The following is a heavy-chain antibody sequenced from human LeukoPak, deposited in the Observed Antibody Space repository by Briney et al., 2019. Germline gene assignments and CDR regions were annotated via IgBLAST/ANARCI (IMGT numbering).Heavy chain of an antibody. CDR1: GFTFSSYA. J-gene: IGHJ4*02. CDR3: AREFWAHDNHTYCLDN. CDR2: ISGSGGST. D-gene: IGHD3-22*01. V-gene: IGHV3-23*01. Sequence: GGSLRLSCAASGFTFSSYAMSWVRQAPGKGLEWVSAISGSGGSTYYADSVKGRFTISRDNSKNVLYLQMTSLRAEDTAVYYCAREFWAHDNHTYCLDNWGQGTLVTVSS.